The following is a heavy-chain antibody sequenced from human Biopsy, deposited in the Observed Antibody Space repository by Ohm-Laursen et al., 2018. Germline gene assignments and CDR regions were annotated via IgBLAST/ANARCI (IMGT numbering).Heavy chain of an antibody. V-gene: IGHV1-46*01. CDR1: GNTFATYH. D-gene: IGHD5-24*01. Sequence: ASVKASCKASGNTFATYHIHWVRQAPGQGLEWMGVISPSGATTSFSQKFQGRITITRDTSTGTVYMDLNSLGSEDTAVYYCARAGVGSDGTDSYYYGMDVWGPGTTVTVSS. J-gene: IGHJ6*02. CDR3: ARAGVGSDGTDSYYYGMDV. CDR2: ISPSGATT.